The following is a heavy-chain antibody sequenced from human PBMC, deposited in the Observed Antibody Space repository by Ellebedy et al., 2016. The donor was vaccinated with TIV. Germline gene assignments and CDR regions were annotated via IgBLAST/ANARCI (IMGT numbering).Heavy chain of an antibody. D-gene: IGHD2-2*01. Sequence: GESLKISCAASGFTFSSYWMRWVRQASGKGLERVANIKQDGSEKYYVDSVKGRFTIARDNAKNSLYLQMNSLRVEDTAVYYCAREGNAPYYWGQGTLVTVSS. CDR1: GFTFSSYW. J-gene: IGHJ4*02. CDR2: IKQDGSEK. V-gene: IGHV3-7*03. CDR3: AREGNAPYY.